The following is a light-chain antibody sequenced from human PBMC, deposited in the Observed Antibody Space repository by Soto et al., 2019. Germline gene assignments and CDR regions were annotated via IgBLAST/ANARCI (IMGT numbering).Light chain of an antibody. V-gene: IGKV3-20*01. J-gene: IGKJ1*01. Sequence: EIVLAQSPCTLSLSPGRRATLSCTPSQSGSSSYLAWYQQKPGQAPRLLIYGASSRATGIPDRFSGSGSGTDFTLTISRLEPEDFAVYYCQQYGSSPQTFGQGTKVDIK. CDR1: QSGSSSY. CDR2: GAS. CDR3: QQYGSSPQT.